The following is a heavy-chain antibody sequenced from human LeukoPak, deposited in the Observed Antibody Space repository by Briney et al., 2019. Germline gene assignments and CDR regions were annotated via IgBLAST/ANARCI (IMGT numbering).Heavy chain of an antibody. Sequence: ASVKVSCKASGGTFTSYAMNWVRQAPGQGLEWMGWINTNTGNPTYAQGFTGRFVFSLDTSVSTAYLQISSLKAEDTAVYYCARASTRVYDILTGYYHSPNLWGQGTLVTVSS. V-gene: IGHV7-4-1*02. CDR2: INTNTGNP. D-gene: IGHD3-9*01. CDR1: GGTFTSYA. CDR3: ARASTRVYDILTGYYHSPNL. J-gene: IGHJ4*02.